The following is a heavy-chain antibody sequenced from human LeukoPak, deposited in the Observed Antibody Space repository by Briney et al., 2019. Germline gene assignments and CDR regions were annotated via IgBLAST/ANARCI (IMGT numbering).Heavy chain of an antibody. CDR2: IKQDEGQK. Sequence: GGSLRLSCAASGFTFTSYWMSWVRPPHGKGLEWVATIKQDEGQKYYVDSVKGRSIISRDKAKNPMYLQMNSLRAEDTVIYYCSRINRLWFGEGGGYNWFDPWGERTLVAVSA. J-gene: IGHJ5*02. CDR1: GFTFTSYW. CDR3: SRINRLWFGEGGGYNWFDP. V-gene: IGHV3-7*01. D-gene: IGHD3-10*01.